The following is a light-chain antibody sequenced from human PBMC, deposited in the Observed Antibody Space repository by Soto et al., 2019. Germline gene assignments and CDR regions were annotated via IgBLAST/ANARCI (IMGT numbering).Light chain of an antibody. CDR2: DAS. J-gene: IGKJ4*01. Sequence: EIVLTQSPATLSLSPGERATLSCRASQSVSSYLAWYQQKPGQAPRLLIYDASNRATGIPARFSASGSGTDVTLTISSLEPEDFAVYYFQQRSNWPLTFGGGTKVEIK. CDR1: QSVSSY. CDR3: QQRSNWPLT. V-gene: IGKV3-11*01.